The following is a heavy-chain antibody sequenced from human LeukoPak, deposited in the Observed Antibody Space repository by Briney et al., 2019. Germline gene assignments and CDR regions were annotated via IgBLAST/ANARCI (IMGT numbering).Heavy chain of an antibody. CDR1: GGSISSSSYY. CDR2: IYYSGST. J-gene: IGHJ4*02. D-gene: IGHD3-22*01. Sequence: SETLSLTCTVSGGSISSSSYYWGWIRQPPGKGLKWIGSIYYSGSTYYNPSLKSRVTISVDTSKNQFSLKLSSVTAADTAVYYCARWYYYDSSAYFDYWGQGTLVTVSS. CDR3: ARWYYYDSSAYFDY. V-gene: IGHV4-39*07.